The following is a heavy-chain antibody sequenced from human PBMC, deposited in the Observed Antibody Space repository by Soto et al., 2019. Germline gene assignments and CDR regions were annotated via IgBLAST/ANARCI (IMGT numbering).Heavy chain of an antibody. CDR1: GFTFSSYA. Sequence: GGSLRLSCAASGFTFSSYAMSWVRQAPGKGLEWVSAISGSGGSTYYADSVKGRFTISRDNSKNTLYLQMNSLRAEDTAVYYCAKPRYYYDSSGYSLDRTSSLIPLDGFDYWGQGALVTVSS. CDR3: AKPRYYYDSSGYSLDRTSSLIPLDGFDY. CDR2: ISGSGGST. D-gene: IGHD3-22*01. V-gene: IGHV3-23*01. J-gene: IGHJ4*02.